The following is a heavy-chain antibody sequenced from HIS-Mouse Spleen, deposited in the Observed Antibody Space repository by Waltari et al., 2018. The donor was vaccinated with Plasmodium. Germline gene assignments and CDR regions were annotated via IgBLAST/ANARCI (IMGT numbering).Heavy chain of an antibody. Sequence: QVQLQESGPGLVKPSETLSLPCTVPGYSISSGYYWAWIRQPPGKGLEWIGSIYHSGSTYYNPSLKSRVTISVDTSKNQFSLKLSSVTAADTAVYYCARVDYGSGDYYYYYGMDVWGQGTTVTVSS. CDR2: IYHSGST. D-gene: IGHD3-10*01. CDR1: GYSISSGYY. J-gene: IGHJ6*02. CDR3: ARVDYGSGDYYYYYGMDV. V-gene: IGHV4-38-2*02.